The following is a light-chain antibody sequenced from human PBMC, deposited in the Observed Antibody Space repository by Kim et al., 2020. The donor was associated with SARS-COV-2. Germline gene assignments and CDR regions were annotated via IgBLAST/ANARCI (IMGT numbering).Light chain of an antibody. V-gene: IGKV1-39*01. CDR2: AAS. J-gene: IGKJ2*01. CDR1: QSISSY. Sequence: DIQMTQYPSSLSASVGDRVTITCRASQSISSYLNWYQQKPGKAPKLLIYAASSLQSGVPSRLSGSGSGTDFTLTISSLQPEDFATYYCQQSYSTPYTFGQGTKLEI. CDR3: QQSYSTPYT.